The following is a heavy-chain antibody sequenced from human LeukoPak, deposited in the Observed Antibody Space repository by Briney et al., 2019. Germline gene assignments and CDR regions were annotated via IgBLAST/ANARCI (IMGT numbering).Heavy chain of an antibody. CDR1: GFTFSSYG. V-gene: IGHV3-30*18. CDR3: AKGHGGSYNNYYFDY. J-gene: IGHJ4*02. CDR2: ISYDGSNK. Sequence: PGGSLRLSCAASGFTFSSYGMHWVRQAPGKGLEWVAVISYDGSNKYYADSVKGRFTISRDNSKNTLYLQMNSLRAEDTAVYYCAKGHGGSYNNYYFDYWGQGTLVTVSS. D-gene: IGHD1-26*01.